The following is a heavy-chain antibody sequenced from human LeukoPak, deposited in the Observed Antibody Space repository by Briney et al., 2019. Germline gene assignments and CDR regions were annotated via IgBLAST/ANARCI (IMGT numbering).Heavy chain of an antibody. V-gene: IGHV1-46*01. CDR1: GYTFTSYY. Sequence: GASVKVSCKASGYTFTSYYMHWVRQVPGQGLEWMGIINPSGGSTSYAQKFQGRVTMTRDTSTSTVYMELSSLRSEDTAVYYCARGHRIAVAGTHMVFRCAFDIWGQGTMVTVSS. D-gene: IGHD6-19*01. CDR2: INPSGGST. J-gene: IGHJ3*02. CDR3: ARGHRIAVAGTHMVFRCAFDI.